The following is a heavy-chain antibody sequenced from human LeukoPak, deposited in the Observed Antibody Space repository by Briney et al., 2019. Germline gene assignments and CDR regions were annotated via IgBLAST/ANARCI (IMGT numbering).Heavy chain of an antibody. CDR2: INHSGST. V-gene: IGHV4-34*01. D-gene: IGHD2-15*01. Sequence: PSETLSLTCAVYGGSFSGYYWSWIRQPPGKGLEWIGEINHSGSTTYNPSLKSRVTISVDTSKNQFSLKLSSVTAADTAVYYCARVGYCSGGSCPSYILPGWFDPWGQGTLVTVSS. CDR3: ARVGYCSGGSCPSYILPGWFDP. J-gene: IGHJ5*02. CDR1: GGSFSGYY.